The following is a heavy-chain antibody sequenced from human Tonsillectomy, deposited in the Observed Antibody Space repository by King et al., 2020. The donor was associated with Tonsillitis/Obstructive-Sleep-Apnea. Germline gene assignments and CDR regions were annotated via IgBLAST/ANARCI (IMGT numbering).Heavy chain of an antibody. CDR1: GGAYSKYG. Sequence: VQLVESGAEVKRPGSSVKVSCKASGGAYSKYGINWVRQAPGQGLEWMGGIIPISGFTNYSQKFQGRVTITADKSTSTVFMELGSLGSDDTAVYYCARDFGAVTNFWGYGGQGTPLTVSS. CDR2: IIPISGFT. J-gene: IGHJ4*02. V-gene: IGHV1-69*17. D-gene: IGHD4-11*01. CDR3: ARDFGAVTNFWGY.